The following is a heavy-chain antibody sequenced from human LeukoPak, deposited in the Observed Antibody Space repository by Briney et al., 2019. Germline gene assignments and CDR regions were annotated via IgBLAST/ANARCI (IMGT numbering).Heavy chain of an antibody. CDR1: GFTFSSYP. CDR3: SRDRGATYYYYAMDV. J-gene: IGHJ6*02. CDR2: ISHDGSNK. Sequence: GGSLRLSCAACGFTFSSYPMHWVRQAPGKGLEWVAVISHDGSNKYYADSVKGRFTISRDNSKNTLYVQMNSLRPEDTAVYYCSRDRGATYYYYAMDVWGQGTTVTVSS. V-gene: IGHV3-30-3*01.